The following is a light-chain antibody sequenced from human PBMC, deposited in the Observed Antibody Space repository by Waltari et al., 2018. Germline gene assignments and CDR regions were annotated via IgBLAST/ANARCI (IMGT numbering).Light chain of an antibody. J-gene: IGKJ1*01. CDR2: LGS. Sequence: DIVMTQSPLSLPVPPGEPATIPCRSSQSLLHSNGYNYLDWYLQKPGQSPQLLIYLGSNRASGVPDRFSGSGSGTDLTLKISRVEAEDVGIYYCMQALQTPWTFGQGTKVEIK. V-gene: IGKV2-28*01. CDR1: QSLLHSNGYNY. CDR3: MQALQTPWT.